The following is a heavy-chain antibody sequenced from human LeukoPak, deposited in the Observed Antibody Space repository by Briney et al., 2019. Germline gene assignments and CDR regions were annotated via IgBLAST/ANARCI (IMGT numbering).Heavy chain of an antibody. J-gene: IGHJ4*02. V-gene: IGHV3-7*01. D-gene: IGHD2-2*02. CDR3: ARDRAAIRY. CDR2: IKQDGSEK. CDR1: GFTFSNFW. Sequence: GGSLRLSCAASGFTFSNFWMSWVRQAPGKGLEWVANIKQDGSEKDYVESVKGRFTISRDNAKNSLYLQMNSLRAEDTAVYYCARDRAAIRYWGPGTLVTVSS.